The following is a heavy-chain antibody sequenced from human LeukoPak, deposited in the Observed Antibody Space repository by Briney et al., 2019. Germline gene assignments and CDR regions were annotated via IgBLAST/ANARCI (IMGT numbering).Heavy chain of an antibody. CDR2: ISWNSGSI. V-gene: IGHV3-9*01. CDR3: AVRNWFDP. CDR1: GFTFDDYA. J-gene: IGHJ5*02. Sequence: GGSLRLSCAASGFTFDDYAMHWVRQAPGKGLEWVPGISWNSGSIGYADSVKGRFTISRDNAKNSLYLQMNSLRAEDTALYYCAVRNWFDPWGQGTLVTVSS.